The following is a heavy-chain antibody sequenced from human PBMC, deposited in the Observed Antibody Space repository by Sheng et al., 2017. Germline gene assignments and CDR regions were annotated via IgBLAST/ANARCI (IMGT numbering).Heavy chain of an antibody. D-gene: IGHD2-2*01. CDR3: ARDLGEFRYQLPEAADY. Sequence: QVQLVQSGAEVKKPGASVKVSCKASGYNLNSYGFSWVRQAPGQGPDWMGWISGYDGKTSYAEKFQGRVTMTTDTPTSTAYMELRSLRSDDTAIYYCARDLGEFRYQLPEAADYWGQGTLVTVSS. CDR1: GYNLNSYG. J-gene: IGHJ4*02. CDR2: ISGYDGKT. V-gene: IGHV1-18*01.